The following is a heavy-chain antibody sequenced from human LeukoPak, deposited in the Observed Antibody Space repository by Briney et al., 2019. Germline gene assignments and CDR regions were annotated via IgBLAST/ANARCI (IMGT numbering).Heavy chain of an antibody. CDR3: AREELYCSSTSCWNWFDP. V-gene: IGHV4-30-4*01. CDR2: IYYSGST. Sequence: SQTLSLTCTVSGDSISSGDYYWSWIRQPPGKGLEWIGYIYYSGSTYYNPSLKSRVTISVDTSKNQFSLKLSSVTAADTAVYYCAREELYCSSTSCWNWFDPWGQGTLVTVSS. D-gene: IGHD2-2*01. CDR1: GDSISSGDYY. J-gene: IGHJ5*02.